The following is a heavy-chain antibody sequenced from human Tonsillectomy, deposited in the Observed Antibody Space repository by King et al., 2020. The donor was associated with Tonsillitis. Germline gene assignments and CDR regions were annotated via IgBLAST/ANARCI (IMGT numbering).Heavy chain of an antibody. J-gene: IGHJ4*02. CDR2: INWNSGSI. Sequence: VQLVESGGGLVQPGRSLRLSCAASGFTFDDYAMHWVRQAPGKGLEWVSVINWNSGSIGYADSVKGRFTIYRENAKNSLYLQMNSLRAEDTALYYCAKVRDYYDSSGIDYLGQGTLVTVSS. CDR3: AKVRDYYDSSGIDY. V-gene: IGHV3-9*01. D-gene: IGHD3-22*01. CDR1: GFTFDDYA.